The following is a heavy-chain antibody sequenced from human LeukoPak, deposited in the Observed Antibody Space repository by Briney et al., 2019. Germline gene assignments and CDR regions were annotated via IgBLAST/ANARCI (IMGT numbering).Heavy chain of an antibody. CDR1: GGSFSGYY. J-gene: IGHJ4*02. D-gene: IGHD6-6*01. V-gene: IGHV4-34*01. Sequence: PSETLSLTCAVYGGSFSGYYWSWIRQPPGKGLEWIGEINHSGSTNYNPSLKSRVTISVDTSKNQFSLKLSSVTAADTAVYYCARGLEYSSSSPFDYRGQGTLVTVSS. CDR3: ARGLEYSSSSPFDY. CDR2: INHSGST.